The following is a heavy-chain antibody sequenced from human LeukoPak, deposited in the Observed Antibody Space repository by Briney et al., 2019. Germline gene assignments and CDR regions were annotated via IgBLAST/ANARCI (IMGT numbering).Heavy chain of an antibody. CDR3: ARLGNRDGYNYFLGY. Sequence: SETLSLTCTVSGGSISSSSYYWGWIRQPPGKGLEWIGSIYYSGSTYYNPSLKSRVTISVDTSKNQFSLKLSSVTAADTAVYYCARLGNRDGYNYFLGYWGQGTLVTVSS. D-gene: IGHD5-24*01. V-gene: IGHV4-39*01. CDR1: GGSISSSSYY. CDR2: IYYSGST. J-gene: IGHJ4*02.